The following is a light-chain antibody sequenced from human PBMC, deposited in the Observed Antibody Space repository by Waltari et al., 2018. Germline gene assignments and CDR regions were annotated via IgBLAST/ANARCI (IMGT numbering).Light chain of an antibody. Sequence: EIVLTQSPGTMSFSPGVRATLSCRAIQLVSSAYLAWYQQRPGQAPRLLIYGGSSRATGIPDSFSGSGSGTDFTLTISRLESEDFAVYYCQQYATSRTFGQGTKVEIK. CDR3: QQYATSRT. V-gene: IGKV3-20*01. CDR1: QLVSSAY. CDR2: GGS. J-gene: IGKJ1*01.